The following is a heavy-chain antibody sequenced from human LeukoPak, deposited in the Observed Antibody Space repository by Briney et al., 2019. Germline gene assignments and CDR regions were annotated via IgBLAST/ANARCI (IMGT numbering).Heavy chain of an antibody. Sequence: STDSGTNSPCMNRRRPGKDLKALYYSGSTYYNPSLESRVIISVDTSKNQFSLKLSSVTAADTAVYYCARSVVVVALPGFFDYWGQGTLVTVSS. CDR2: YYSGST. CDR1: STDSGTNS. D-gene: IGHD2-15*01. V-gene: IGHV4-31*02. CDR3: ARSVVVVALPGFFDY. J-gene: IGHJ4*02.